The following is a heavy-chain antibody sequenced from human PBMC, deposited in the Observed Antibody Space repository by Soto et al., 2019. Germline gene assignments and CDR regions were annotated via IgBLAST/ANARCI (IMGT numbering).Heavy chain of an antibody. CDR1: GFTFSSYA. CDR2: ISGSGGST. J-gene: IGHJ4*02. D-gene: IGHD2-15*01. Sequence: EVQLLESGGGLVQPGGSLRLSCAASGFTFSSYAMSWVRQAPGKGLEWVSAISGSGGSTYYADSVQGRFTISRDNSKNTLYLQMNSLRAEDTAVYYCAKAGYCSGGSCYSGPDYWGQGTLVTVSS. CDR3: AKAGYCSGGSCYSGPDY. V-gene: IGHV3-23*01.